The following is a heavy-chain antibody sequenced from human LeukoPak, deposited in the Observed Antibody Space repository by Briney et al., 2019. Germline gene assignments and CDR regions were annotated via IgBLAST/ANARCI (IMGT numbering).Heavy chain of an antibody. CDR3: ARGNRHYYGSGSYENPYYYYGMDV. CDR2: IIPIFGTA. J-gene: IGHJ6*02. D-gene: IGHD3-10*01. V-gene: IGHV1-69*05. CDR1: GGTFSSYG. Sequence: ASVKVSCKASGGTFSSYGISWVRQAPGQGLEWMGGIIPIFGTANYAQKFQGRVTITTDESTSTAYMELSSLRSEDTAVYYCARGNRHYYGSGSYENPYYYYGMDVWGQGTTVTVSS.